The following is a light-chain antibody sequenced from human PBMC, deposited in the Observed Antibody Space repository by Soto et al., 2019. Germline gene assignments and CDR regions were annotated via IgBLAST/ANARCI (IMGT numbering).Light chain of an antibody. J-gene: IGKJ4*02. Sequence: AIQMTQSPFSLSASVGARVTITCRASQGIRDDLSWYQQKAGKAPKLLIFTASKLNSGVPSRFSGSFSGTNFSLTISDLQPEDCATYYCLQDYSYPRTFGEGTKVEI. V-gene: IGKV1-6*01. CDR1: QGIRDD. CDR3: LQDYSYPRT. CDR2: TAS.